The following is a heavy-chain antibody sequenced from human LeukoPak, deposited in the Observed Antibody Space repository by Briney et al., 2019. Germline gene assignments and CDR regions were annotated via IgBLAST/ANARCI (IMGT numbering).Heavy chain of an antibody. CDR3: ARTTVVTQRAYYYYYYMDV. J-gene: IGHJ6*03. Sequence: SETLSLTCTVSGGSISSGSYYWSWIRQPAGKGLEWIGRIYTSGSTNYNPSLKSRVTISVDTSKNQFSLKLSSVTAADTAVYYCARTTVVTQRAYYYYYYMDVWGKGTTVTISS. V-gene: IGHV4-61*02. CDR1: GGSISSGSYY. D-gene: IGHD4-23*01. CDR2: IYTSGST.